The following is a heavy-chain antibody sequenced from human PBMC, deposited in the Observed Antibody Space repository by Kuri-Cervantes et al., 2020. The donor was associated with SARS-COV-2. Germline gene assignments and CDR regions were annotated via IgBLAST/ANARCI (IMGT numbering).Heavy chain of an antibody. CDR2: ITDDGGST. CDR3: VKGSAASRPYYFDS. Sequence: GGSLRLSCAASGITFSSYAMSGVRQAPGKGLEWVSAITDDGGSTYHADSVKGRFTISRDNSKTTLFLQMNSLRAEDTAVYHCVKGSAASRPYYFDSWGQGTLVTVSS. D-gene: IGHD3-10*01. CDR1: GITFSSYA. V-gene: IGHV3-23*01. J-gene: IGHJ4*02.